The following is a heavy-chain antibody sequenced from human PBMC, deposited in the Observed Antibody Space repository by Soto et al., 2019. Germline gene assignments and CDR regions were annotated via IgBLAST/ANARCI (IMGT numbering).Heavy chain of an antibody. CDR2: ISSSGSTI. V-gene: IGHV3-48*04. CDR3: ARDLKLWFGEFSTQPTYYYYYYGLDV. Sequence: GEFLRLACAASGFTSSTYGMHWVRQAPGKGLEWVSYISSSGSTIYYADSVKGRFTISRDNAKNSLYLKMNSLRAEDTAVYYSARDLKLWFGEFSTQPTYYYYYYGLDVWGQGITVTVSS. D-gene: IGHD3-10*01. J-gene: IGHJ6*02. CDR1: GFTSSTYG.